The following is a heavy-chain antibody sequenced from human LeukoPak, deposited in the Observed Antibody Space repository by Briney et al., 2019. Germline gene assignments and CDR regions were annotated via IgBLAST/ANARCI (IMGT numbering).Heavy chain of an antibody. CDR3: ASSPLWGQLLQLDY. V-gene: IGHV1-2*02. D-gene: IGHD2-2*01. CDR2: IYPNSGGT. Sequence: ASVKVSCKASGYTFTGYYMHWVRQAPGQGREWMGWIYPNSGGTNYAQKFQGRVTMTRDTSISTAYMELSRLRSDDTAVYYCASSPLWGQLLQLDYWGQGTLVTVSS. J-gene: IGHJ4*02. CDR1: GYTFTGYY.